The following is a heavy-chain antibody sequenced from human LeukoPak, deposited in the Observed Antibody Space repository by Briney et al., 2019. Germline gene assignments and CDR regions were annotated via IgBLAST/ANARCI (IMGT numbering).Heavy chain of an antibody. D-gene: IGHD3/OR15-3a*01. V-gene: IGHV4-59*08. CDR1: GGSISSYY. J-gene: IGHJ3*02. CDR3: ARQSGLVDAFDI. CDR2: IYYSGST. Sequence: SETLSLTCTVSGGSISSYYWSWIRQPPGKGLEWIWYIYYSGSTNYNPSLKSRVTISVDTSKNQFSLKLSSVTAADTAVYYCARQSGLVDAFDIWGQGTMVTVSS.